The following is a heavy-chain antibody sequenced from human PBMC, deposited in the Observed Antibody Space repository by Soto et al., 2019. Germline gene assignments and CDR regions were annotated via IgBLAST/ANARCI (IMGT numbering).Heavy chain of an antibody. V-gene: IGHV1-46*01. D-gene: IGHD6-19*01. J-gene: IGHJ6*02. CDR3: ARDPRAGVAVADYYYGMDV. CDR2: INPSGGST. CDR1: GYTFTSYY. Sequence: ASVKVSCKASGYTFTSYYMHWVRQAPGQGLEWMGIINPSGGSTSYAQKFQGRVTMTRDTSTSTVYMELSSLRSEDTAVYYCARDPRAGVAVADYYYGMDVWGQGTTVTVSS.